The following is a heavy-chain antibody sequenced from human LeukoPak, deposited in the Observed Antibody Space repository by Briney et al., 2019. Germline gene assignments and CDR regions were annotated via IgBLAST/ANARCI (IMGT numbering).Heavy chain of an antibody. Sequence: PGGSLRLSCAASGFTFSSYGMHWVRQAPGKGLEWVAFIRYDGSNKYYADSVKGRFTISRDNSKNTLYLQTNSLRAEDTAVYYCGGETTVTPWGVFDYWGQGTLVTVSS. D-gene: IGHD4-11*01. CDR1: GFTFSSYG. CDR3: GGETTVTPWGVFDY. CDR2: IRYDGSNK. V-gene: IGHV3-30*02. J-gene: IGHJ4*02.